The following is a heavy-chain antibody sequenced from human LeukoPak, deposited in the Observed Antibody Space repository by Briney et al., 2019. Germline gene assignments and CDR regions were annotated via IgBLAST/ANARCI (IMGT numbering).Heavy chain of an antibody. CDR1: GFTFSSYS. CDR2: ISSSSTI. J-gene: IGHJ4*02. D-gene: IGHD2-2*01. Sequence: GGSLRLSCAASGFTFSSYSMNWVRQAPGKGLEWVSYISSSSTIYYADSVKGRFTISRDNAKNSLYLQMNSLRAEDTAVYYCARTGPAGYYFDYWGRGILVTVSS. CDR3: ARTGPAGYYFDY. V-gene: IGHV3-48*01.